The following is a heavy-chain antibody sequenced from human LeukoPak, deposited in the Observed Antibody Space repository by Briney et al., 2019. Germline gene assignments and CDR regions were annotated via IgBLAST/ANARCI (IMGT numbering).Heavy chain of an antibody. J-gene: IGHJ3*02. CDR3: ARDNRREAFDI. V-gene: IGHV4-34*01. Sequence: PSETLSLTCAVYGGSFSGYYWSWIRQPPGKGLEWIGEINHSGSTNYNPSLKSRVTMSVDTSKNQFSLKLSSVTAADTAVYYCARDNRREAFDIWGQGTMVTVSS. CDR2: INHSGST. D-gene: IGHD1-14*01. CDR1: GGSFSGYY.